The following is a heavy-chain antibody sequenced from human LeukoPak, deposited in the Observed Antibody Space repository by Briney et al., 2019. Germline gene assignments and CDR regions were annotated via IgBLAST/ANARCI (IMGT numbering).Heavy chain of an antibody. J-gene: IGHJ6*01. Sequence: PSETLSLTCALYGGSFSVYYWSWIPHPPGKGLECIWEINHSGSTNYNPSLKSRVTISVDTSKNQFSLKLSSVTAADTGVYYCARGDDYGVGSYYYYGMDVWGQGTTVTVSS. V-gene: IGHV4-34*01. CDR2: INHSGST. CDR1: GGSFSVYY. D-gene: IGHD4-17*01. CDR3: ARGDDYGVGSYYYYGMDV.